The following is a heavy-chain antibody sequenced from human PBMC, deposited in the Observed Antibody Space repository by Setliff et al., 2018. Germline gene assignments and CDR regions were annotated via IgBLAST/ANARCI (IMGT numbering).Heavy chain of an antibody. J-gene: IGHJ4*02. CDR2: IHNNGRI. CDR1: GGSISSHR. CDR3: ARGNSRSSVWYVVPHFDY. D-gene: IGHD6-19*01. Sequence: SETLSLTCSVSGGSISSHRWSWIRQPPGKGLEWIAYIHNNGRIKYNPALKSRVTISLDTSKNQFSLRLKSVTAADTAVYYCARGNSRSSVWYVVPHFDYWGQGTLVTVS. V-gene: IGHV4-4*08.